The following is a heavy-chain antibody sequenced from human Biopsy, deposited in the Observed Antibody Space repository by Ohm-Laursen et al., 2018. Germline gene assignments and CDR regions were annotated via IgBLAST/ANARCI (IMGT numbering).Heavy chain of an antibody. J-gene: IGHJ6*02. Sequence: SQTLSFTSSVFGVCINCVYWGWLRPGPGQGLVWVGYICYSGRTNYNPSLKSRVTISVDTSKNQFSLRLNSVTDADTAVYYCARATNSTGWPYYYFYGMDVWGQGTTVTVSS. D-gene: IGHD2/OR15-2a*01. CDR3: ARATNSTGWPYYYFYGMDV. CDR1: GVCINCVY. CDR2: ICYSGRT. V-gene: IGHV4-59*01.